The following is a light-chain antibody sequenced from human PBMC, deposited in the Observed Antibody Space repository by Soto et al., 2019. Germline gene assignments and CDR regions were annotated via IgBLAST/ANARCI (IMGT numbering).Light chain of an antibody. Sequence: QSVLTQPPSVSAAPGQKATISCSGSSSNIGNNYVSWYQQLPGTAPKLLTYDNNKRPSGIPDRFSDSRSGTSATLDITGLQTGDEADYYCGTWDDSLRAGVFGGGTKLTVL. CDR1: SSNIGNNY. J-gene: IGLJ3*02. CDR2: DNN. CDR3: GTWDDSLRAGV. V-gene: IGLV1-51*01.